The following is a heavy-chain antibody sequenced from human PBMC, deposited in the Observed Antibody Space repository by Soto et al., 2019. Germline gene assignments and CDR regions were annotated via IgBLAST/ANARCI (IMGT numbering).Heavy chain of an antibody. CDR2: IVVGSGNT. Sequence: GASVKVSCKASGFTFTSSAVQWVRQARGQRLEWIGWIVVGSGNTNYAQKFQERVTITRDMSTSTAYMELSSLRSEDTAMYYCARSDTAMEIFDYWGQGTLVTVSS. D-gene: IGHD5-18*01. J-gene: IGHJ4*02. CDR1: GFTFTSSA. V-gene: IGHV1-58*01. CDR3: ARSDTAMEIFDY.